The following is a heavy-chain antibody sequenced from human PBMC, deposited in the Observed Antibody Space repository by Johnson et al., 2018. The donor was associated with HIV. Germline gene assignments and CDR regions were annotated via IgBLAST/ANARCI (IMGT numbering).Heavy chain of an antibody. CDR1: GFTFDDYG. CDR3: ASATVMATLSLGPWYPFDI. J-gene: IGHJ3*02. D-gene: IGHD5-24*01. Sequence: VQLVESGGGLVQPGGSLRLSCAASGFTFDDYGMSWVRQAPGKGLEWVSGINWHGGSTGYADSVKGRFTISRDNSKNTLYLQINSLRAEETAVYYCASATVMATLSLGPWYPFDIWGQGTMVTVSS. V-gene: IGHV3-20*04. CDR2: INWHGGST.